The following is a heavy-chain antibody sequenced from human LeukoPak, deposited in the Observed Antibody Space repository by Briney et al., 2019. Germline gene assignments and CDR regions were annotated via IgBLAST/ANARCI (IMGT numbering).Heavy chain of an antibody. Sequence: GGPLRLSCAASGFTLSSYAMSRVRQAPGKGLQWVSGISGIGTSTYYADSVKGRFTISRDNSKNTLSLQIIGLRAEDTAVYYCARDGYYYGFAYWGQGILVSVSS. CDR3: ARDGYYYGFAY. CDR2: ISGIGTST. CDR1: GFTLSSYA. J-gene: IGHJ4*02. V-gene: IGHV3-23*01. D-gene: IGHD3-22*01.